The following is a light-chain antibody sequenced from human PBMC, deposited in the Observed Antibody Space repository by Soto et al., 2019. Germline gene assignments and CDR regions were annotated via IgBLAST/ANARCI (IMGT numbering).Light chain of an antibody. V-gene: IGKV3-15*01. J-gene: IGKJ5*01. CDR2: AAS. CDR3: QQRSNWPIT. CDR1: ESVSRN. Sequence: EIVMTQSPATLSVSPGERATLSCRASESVSRNLAWIQQRPGQAPRPLIYAASARATGIPARFSGSGSGTEFTLTISSLEPEDFAVYYCQQRSNWPITFGQGTRLEIK.